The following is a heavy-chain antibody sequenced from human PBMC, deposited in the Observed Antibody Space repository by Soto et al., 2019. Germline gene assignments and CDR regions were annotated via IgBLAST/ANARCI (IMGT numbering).Heavy chain of an antibody. J-gene: IGHJ5*02. Sequence: ASVKVSCKASGYTFTSYGISWVRQAPGQGLEWMGWISAYNGNTNYAQKLQGRVTMTTDTSTSTAYMELRSLRSDDTAVYYCARFFITILGGVENWFDPGGQETLVTVSS. CDR1: GYTFTSYG. V-gene: IGHV1-18*01. D-gene: IGHD3-3*01. CDR2: ISAYNGNT. CDR3: ARFFITILGGVENWFDP.